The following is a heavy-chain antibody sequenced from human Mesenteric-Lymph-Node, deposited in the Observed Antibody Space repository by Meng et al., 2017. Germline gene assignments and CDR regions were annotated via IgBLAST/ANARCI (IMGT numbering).Heavy chain of an antibody. V-gene: IGHV4-39*06. CDR3: ARDWGDVRGGFDF. D-gene: IGHD3-10*02. CDR2: IGHSGFT. Sequence: RPQLQESSPGLVNPPEALSPLCSVFGGSISTSGYSWGWIPQPPGKGLEWIGSIGHSGFTYYTPSLKSRVTISVDTSKNQFSLQLNSVTPEDTAIYYCARDWGDVRGGFDFWGQGTLVTVSS. CDR1: GGSISTSGYS. J-gene: IGHJ4*02.